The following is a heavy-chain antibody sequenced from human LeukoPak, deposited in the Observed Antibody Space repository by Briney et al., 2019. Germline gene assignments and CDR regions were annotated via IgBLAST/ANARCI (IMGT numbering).Heavy chain of an antibody. CDR1: GGSISSGSYY. Sequence: SQTLSPTCTVSGGSISSGSYYWTWIRQPAGKGLEWIGRIYTSGNINYNPSLKSRVTISVDTSKNQFSLKLSSVTAADTAVYYCARHVFARSNPRVDYWGQGTLVTVSS. CDR3: ARHVFARSNPRVDY. J-gene: IGHJ4*02. V-gene: IGHV4-61*02. CDR2: IYTSGNI. D-gene: IGHD4-11*01.